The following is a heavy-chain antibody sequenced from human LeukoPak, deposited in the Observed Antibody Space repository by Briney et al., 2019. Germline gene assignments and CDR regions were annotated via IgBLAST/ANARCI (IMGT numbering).Heavy chain of an antibody. D-gene: IGHD1-26*01. J-gene: IGHJ4*02. CDR3: ARLGGGSRDY. CDR2: IYYSGST. CDR1: GGSISSYY. Sequence: SETLSLTCTVSGGSISSYYWSWIRQPPGKGLEWIGYIYYSGSTNYNPSLKSRVTISVDTSKNQFSLKLSSVTAADTAVYYCARLGGGSRDYWGQGTLVTVSS. V-gene: IGHV4-59*08.